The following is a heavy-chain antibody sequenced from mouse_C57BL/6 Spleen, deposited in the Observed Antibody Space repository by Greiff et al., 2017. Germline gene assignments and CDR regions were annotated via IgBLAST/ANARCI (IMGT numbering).Heavy chain of an antibody. D-gene: IGHD1-1*01. V-gene: IGHV1-52*01. CDR1: GYTFTSYW. Sequence: QVQLKQPGAELVRPGSSVKLSCKASGYTFTSYWMHWVKQRPIQGLEWIGNIDPSDSETHYNQKFKDKATLTVDKSSSTAYMQLSRLSSEDSAVYYCARITTEDYAMDYWGQGTSVTVSS. J-gene: IGHJ4*01. CDR3: ARITTEDYAMDY. CDR2: IDPSDSET.